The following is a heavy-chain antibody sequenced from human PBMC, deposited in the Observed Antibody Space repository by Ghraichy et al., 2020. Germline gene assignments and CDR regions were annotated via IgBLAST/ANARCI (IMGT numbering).Heavy chain of an antibody. CDR2: VWSDGNNK. Sequence: GESLNNSCAASGFRFSESAMHWVRQAPAKGLEWVAFVWSDGNNKFYGDSVKGRFTISKDNSKNTVYLQMDSLRVEDTAVYHCTRDPPSSGYAFETWGPGTMVTVSS. CDR1: GFRFSESA. J-gene: IGHJ3*02. D-gene: IGHD3-22*01. V-gene: IGHV3-33*01. CDR3: TRDPPSSGYAFET.